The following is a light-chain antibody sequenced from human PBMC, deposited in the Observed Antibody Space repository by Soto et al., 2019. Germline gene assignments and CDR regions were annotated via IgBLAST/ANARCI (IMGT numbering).Light chain of an antibody. CDR3: SSYSSTTHVL. CDR2: DVS. J-gene: IGLJ2*01. V-gene: IGLV2-14*03. CDR1: SSDVGGYNY. Sequence: QSALTQPASVSGSPGQSITISCSGASSDVGGYNYVSWYQQHPDKAPKLMIYDVSRRPSGVSDRFSGSKSGSTASLTISGLQAEDEADYYCSSYSSTTHVLFGGGTKLTVL.